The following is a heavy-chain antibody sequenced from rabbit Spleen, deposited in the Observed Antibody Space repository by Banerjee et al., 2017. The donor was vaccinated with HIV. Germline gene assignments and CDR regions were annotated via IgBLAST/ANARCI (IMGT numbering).Heavy chain of an antibody. CDR2: IDIGSSGFT. CDR3: ARDTSSSFSSYGMDL. Sequence: QSLEESGGDLGKPGASLTLTCTASGVSFSSSSYMCWVRQAPGKGLEWIACIDIGSSGFTYFATWAKGRFTCSKTSSTTVTLQMTRLTAADTATYFCARDTSSSFSSYGMDLWGPGTLVTVS. CDR1: GVSFSSSSY. V-gene: IGHV1S40*01. J-gene: IGHJ6*01. D-gene: IGHD1-1*01.